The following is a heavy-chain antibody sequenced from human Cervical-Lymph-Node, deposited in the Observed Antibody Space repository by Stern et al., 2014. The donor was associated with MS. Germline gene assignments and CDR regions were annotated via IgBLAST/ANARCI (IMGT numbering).Heavy chain of an antibody. CDR2: ISSGGSYI. J-gene: IGHJ4*02. Sequence: EVQLLESGGGLVKPGGSLRLSCAASGFTFSSYSMNWVRQAPGKGLEWVASISSGGSYIYYADSLKGRFTISRDNAKNSLYLQMNSLRAEDTAVYYCARGRGGNYRYCFDYWGQGTLVTVSS. CDR3: ARGRGGNYRYCFDY. V-gene: IGHV3-21*01. D-gene: IGHD4-23*01. CDR1: GFTFSSYS.